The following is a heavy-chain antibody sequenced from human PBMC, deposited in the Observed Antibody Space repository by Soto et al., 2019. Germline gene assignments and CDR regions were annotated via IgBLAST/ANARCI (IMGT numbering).Heavy chain of an antibody. CDR3: ARDTAGDLWRSYRDDAFDI. V-gene: IGHV3-7*01. D-gene: IGHD3-16*02. J-gene: IGHJ3*02. CDR2: IKQDGSEK. CDR1: GFTFSSYW. Sequence: EVQLVESGGGLVQPGGSLRLSCAASGFTFSSYWMSWVRQAPGKGLEWVANIKQDGSEKYYVDSVKGRFTISRDNAKNSLYLQMNSLRAEDTAVYYCARDTAGDLWRSYRDDAFDIWGQGTMVTVSS.